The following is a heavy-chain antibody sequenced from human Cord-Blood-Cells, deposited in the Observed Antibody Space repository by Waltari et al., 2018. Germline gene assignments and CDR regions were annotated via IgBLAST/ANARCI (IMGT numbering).Heavy chain of an antibody. J-gene: IGHJ4*02. CDR3: ARGPPSSGWYYFDY. V-gene: IGHV3-7*01. Sequence: EVQLVESGGGLVQPGGSLRLSCAASGFTFSSYWMVWVRQAPGKGLEWVANIKQDGSEKYYVDSVKGRFTISRDNAKNSLYLQMNSLRAEDTAVYYCARGPPSSGWYYFDYWGQGTLVTVSS. CDR2: IKQDGSEK. CDR1: GFTFSSYW. D-gene: IGHD6-19*01.